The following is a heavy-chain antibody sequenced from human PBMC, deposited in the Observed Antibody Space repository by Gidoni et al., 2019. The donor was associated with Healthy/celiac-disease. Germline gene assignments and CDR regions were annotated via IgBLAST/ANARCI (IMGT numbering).Heavy chain of an antibody. V-gene: IGHV3-23*01. D-gene: IGHD1-7*01. J-gene: IGHJ4*02. CDR3: AKDLEVGYNWNYANVEIDY. CDR2: ISGSGGST. CDR1: GFTFSSYA. Sequence: EVQLLESGGGLVQPGGSLRLSCAASGFTFSSYAMSWVRQAPGKGLEWVSAISGSGGSTYYADSVKGRFTISRDNSKNTLYLQMNSLRAEDTAVYYCAKDLEVGYNWNYANVEIDYWGQGTLVTVSS.